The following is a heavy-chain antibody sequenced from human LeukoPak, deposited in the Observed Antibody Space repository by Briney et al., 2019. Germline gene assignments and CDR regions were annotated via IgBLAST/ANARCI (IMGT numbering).Heavy chain of an antibody. CDR1: GFTVSSNY. V-gene: IGHV3-53*01. Sequence: GGSLRLSCAASGFTVSSNYVSWVRQAPGKGLEWVSVIYSGGSTYYADSVKGRFTISRDNSKNTLYLQMNSLRAEDTAVYYCARGEGLAARLWFDPWGQGTLVTVSS. CDR2: IYSGGST. CDR3: ARGEGLAARLWFDP. D-gene: IGHD6-6*01. J-gene: IGHJ5*02.